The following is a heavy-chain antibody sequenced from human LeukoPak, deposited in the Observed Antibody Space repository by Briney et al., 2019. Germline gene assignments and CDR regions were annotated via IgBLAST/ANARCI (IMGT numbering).Heavy chain of an antibody. CDR1: GGTSSSYA. CDR2: IIPILGIA. D-gene: IGHD2-15*01. V-gene: IGHV1-69*04. Sequence: SVKVSCKASGGTSSSYAISWVRQAPGQGLEWMGRIIPILGIANYAQKFQGRVTITADKSTSTAYMELSSLRSEDTAVYYCAGINGPYYFDYWGQGTLVTVSS. J-gene: IGHJ4*02. CDR3: AGINGPYYFDY.